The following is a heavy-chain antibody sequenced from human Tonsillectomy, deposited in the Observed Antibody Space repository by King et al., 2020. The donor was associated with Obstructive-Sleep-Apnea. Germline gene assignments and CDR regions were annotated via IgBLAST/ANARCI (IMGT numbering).Heavy chain of an antibody. CDR2: MNPNSGGT. V-gene: IGHV1-8*01. CDR1: GYTFTSYD. Sequence: QLVQSGAEVKKPGASVKVSCKASGYTFTSYDINWVRQATGRGLEWMAWMNPNSGGTAYAQKFQGRVTMTRSASNSTAYMDLSSLQSGDTAVYYCARSKGPGAFDIWGQGTMVIVSS. CDR3: ARSKGPGAFDI. J-gene: IGHJ3*02.